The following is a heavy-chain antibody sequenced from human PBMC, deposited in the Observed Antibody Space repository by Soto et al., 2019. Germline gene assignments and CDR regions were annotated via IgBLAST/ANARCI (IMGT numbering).Heavy chain of an antibody. Sequence: QVQMVESGGGVVQPGWSLRLSCAVSGFTFSSYGMLWVRQAPGKGPEWVAVISYNGGEKNYLDSVKGRFTISRDNSKNTVYLQMNSLRPDDTALYFCAKGGGAENGWFMDHWGRGTLVTVSS. V-gene: IGHV3-30*18. J-gene: IGHJ4*02. CDR3: AKGGGAENGWFMDH. CDR1: GFTFSSYG. D-gene: IGHD6-19*01. CDR2: ISYNGGEK.